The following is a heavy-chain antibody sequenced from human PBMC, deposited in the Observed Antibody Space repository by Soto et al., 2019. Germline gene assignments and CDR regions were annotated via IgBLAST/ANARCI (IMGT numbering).Heavy chain of an antibody. Sequence: QVQLQESGPGLVKPSETLSLTCTVSGGSISSYYWSWIRQPPGKGLEWIGYIYYSGSTNYNPSLKSRVTISVDTSKNQFSLKLSSVTAADTAVYYCAREIDDVVAVAGNEGAFDIWGQGTMVTVSS. CDR2: IYYSGST. V-gene: IGHV4-59*01. CDR3: AREIDDVVAVAGNEGAFDI. CDR1: GGSISSYY. D-gene: IGHD6-19*01. J-gene: IGHJ3*02.